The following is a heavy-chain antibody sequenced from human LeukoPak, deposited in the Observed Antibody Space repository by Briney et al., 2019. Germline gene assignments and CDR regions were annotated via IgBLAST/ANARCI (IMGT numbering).Heavy chain of an antibody. J-gene: IGHJ4*02. D-gene: IGHD3-10*01. CDR3: ARDSARGGASSGDFDS. CDR2: ISGSGDST. V-gene: IGHV3-23*01. CDR1: GFTFRSFA. Sequence: GGSLRLSCAASGFTFRSFAVSWVRQAPGKGLEWVSVISGSGDSTYYVDSVKGRFTISRDNNKNTLYLQMNSLRADDTAVYYCARDSARGGASSGDFDSWGQGALVTVSS.